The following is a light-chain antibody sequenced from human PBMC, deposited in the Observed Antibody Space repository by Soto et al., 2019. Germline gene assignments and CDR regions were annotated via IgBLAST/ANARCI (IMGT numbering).Light chain of an antibody. Sequence: QPVLTQPPSVSGAPGQRVTISCTGSSSNIGAGYDVHWYQQLPGTAPKLLIYGNSNRPSGVPDRFSGSKSGTSASLATTGLQAEDEADYYCQSYDSSLSGSKVFGGGTKVTVL. J-gene: IGLJ2*01. CDR2: GNS. CDR3: QSYDSSLSGSKV. V-gene: IGLV1-40*01. CDR1: SSNIGAGYD.